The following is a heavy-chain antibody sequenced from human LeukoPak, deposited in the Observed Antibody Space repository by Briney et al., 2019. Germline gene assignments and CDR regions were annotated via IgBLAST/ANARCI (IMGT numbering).Heavy chain of an antibody. CDR3: AKGYLRLGELSLPPGVIDY. CDR2: ISGSGGST. CDR1: GFTFSSYA. Sequence: GGSLRLSCAASGFTFSSYAMSWVRQAPGKGLEWVSAISGSGGSTYYADSVKGRFTISRDNSKNTLYLQMNSLRAEDTAVYYCAKGYLRLGELSLPPGVIDYWGQGTLVTASS. D-gene: IGHD3-16*02. V-gene: IGHV3-23*01. J-gene: IGHJ4*02.